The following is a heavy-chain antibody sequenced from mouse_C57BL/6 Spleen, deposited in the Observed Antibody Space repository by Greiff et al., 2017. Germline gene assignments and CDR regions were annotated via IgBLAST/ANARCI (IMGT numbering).Heavy chain of an antibody. D-gene: IGHD1-1*01. CDR2: ISYDGSN. J-gene: IGHJ2*01. CDR3: ARDYYYGSSYDY. CDR1: VYSITSGYY. V-gene: IGHV3-6*01. Sequence: QLQESGPGLVKPSQSLSLTCSVTVYSITSGYYWNWIRQFPGNKLEWMGYISYDGSNNYNPSLKNRISITRDTSKNQFFLKLNSVTTEDTATYYCARDYYYGSSYDYWGQGTTLTVSS.